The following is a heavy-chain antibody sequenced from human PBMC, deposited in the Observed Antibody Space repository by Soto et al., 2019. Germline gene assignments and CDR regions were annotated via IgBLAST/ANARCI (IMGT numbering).Heavy chain of an antibody. CDR2: ISYDGGNE. D-gene: IGHD1-26*01. CDR3: AKDRYSGTYPTDFDY. Sequence: QVQLVQSGGGVVQPGRCLRLSCAGSGFTFSSYGIHWVRQAPGKGLEWVALISYDGGNEKYTESVKDRFTISRDDSHNVAYLQMSSLRTEDTAMYYCAKDRYSGTYPTDFDYWGQGSLVTVSS. J-gene: IGHJ4*02. CDR1: GFTFSSYG. V-gene: IGHV3-30*18.